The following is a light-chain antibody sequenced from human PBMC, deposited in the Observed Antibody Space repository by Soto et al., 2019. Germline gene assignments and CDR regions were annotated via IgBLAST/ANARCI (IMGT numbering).Light chain of an antibody. CDR3: QQYNNWPPWT. J-gene: IGKJ1*01. CDR1: QSVTSN. V-gene: IGKV3-15*01. Sequence: EILMTQSPATLPVSPGERATLSCRASQSVTSNFAWYQQKPGQAPRLLIYDASTRATGIPARFSGSGSGTEFTLTISSLQSEDFAVYYCQQYNNWPPWTFGRGTKVDNK. CDR2: DAS.